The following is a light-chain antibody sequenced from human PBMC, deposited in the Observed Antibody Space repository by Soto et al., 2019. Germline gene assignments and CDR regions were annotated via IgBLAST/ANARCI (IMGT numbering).Light chain of an antibody. Sequence: QSVLTQPPSVSAAPGQKVTISCSGSISNMGNNYVSWYQQLPGTAPKLLIYDNNKRPSRIPDRFSGSKSGTSATLGITGLQTGDDADYYCGTWDSRLSVVVFGTGTKLTVL. CDR2: DNN. CDR1: ISNMGNNY. J-gene: IGLJ1*01. CDR3: GTWDSRLSVVV. V-gene: IGLV1-51*01.